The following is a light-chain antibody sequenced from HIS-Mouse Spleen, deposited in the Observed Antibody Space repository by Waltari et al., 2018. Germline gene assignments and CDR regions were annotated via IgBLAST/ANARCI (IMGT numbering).Light chain of an antibody. CDR3: AAWDDSLSGPV. CDR1: RSNIGSNS. CDR2: RNN. V-gene: IGLV1-47*01. J-gene: IGLJ3*02. Sequence: QSVLTQPPSASGTPGQRVTISCSGSRSNIGSNSVSWYQQLPGTAPKLLIYRNNQRPSGVPDRFSGSKSGTSASLAISGLRSEDEADYYCAAWDDSLSGPVFGGGTKLTVL.